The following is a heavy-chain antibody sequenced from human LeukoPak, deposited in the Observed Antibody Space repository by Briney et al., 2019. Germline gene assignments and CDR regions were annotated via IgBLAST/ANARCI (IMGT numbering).Heavy chain of an antibody. CDR3: AHREVAAAGTYYFDY. J-gene: IGHJ4*02. CDR2: IYWDDDK. V-gene: IGHV2-5*02. D-gene: IGHD6-13*01. Sequence: SGPTLVNPTQTLTLTCTFSGFSLSSGAAGVGWIRQPPGKALEWLALIYWDDDKRYSPSLKSRLTITKDTSKNQVVLTMTNMDPVDTATYYCAHREVAAAGTYYFDYWGQGTLVTVSS. CDR1: GFSLSSGAAG.